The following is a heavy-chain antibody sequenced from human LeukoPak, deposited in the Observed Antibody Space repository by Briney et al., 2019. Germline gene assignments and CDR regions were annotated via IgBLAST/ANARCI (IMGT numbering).Heavy chain of an antibody. D-gene: IGHD3-9*01. CDR3: ARDHYDILTGYYNYYYYGMDV. CDR1: GFTFSDYW. Sequence: GGSLRLPCAASGFTFSDYWMTWVRQAPGKGLEWVANIKEDGTTKHYVDSVKGRFTISRDNAKRSLYLQMNSLRAEDTALYYCARDHYDILTGYYNYYYYGMDVWGKGTTVTVSS. J-gene: IGHJ6*04. V-gene: IGHV3-7*01. CDR2: IKEDGTTK.